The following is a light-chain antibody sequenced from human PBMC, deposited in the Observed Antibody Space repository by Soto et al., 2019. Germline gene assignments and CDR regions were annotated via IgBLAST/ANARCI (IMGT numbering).Light chain of an antibody. J-gene: IGKJ5*01. V-gene: IGKV3-15*01. Sequence: EMVMTQSPGTLSVSAGERATLSCRASQSISTNLAWYQQKPGQAPRLLIYDASTRATGIPARFSGSGSGTDFTLAISSLQSEDFAVYYCQQYSELPMTVGQGTRLEI. CDR1: QSISTN. CDR2: DAS. CDR3: QQYSELPMT.